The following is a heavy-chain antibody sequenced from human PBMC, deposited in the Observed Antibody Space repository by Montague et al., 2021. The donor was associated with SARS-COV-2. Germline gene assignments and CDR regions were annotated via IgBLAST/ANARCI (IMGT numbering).Heavy chain of an antibody. CDR2: LNYGGNA. D-gene: IGHD6-19*01. CDR1: GASVSGSSYY. V-gene: IGHV4-39*01. J-gene: IGHJ3*01. Sequence: SETLSLTCTVSGASVSGSSYYWGWIRQPPGKGLEWIGSLNYGGNAYYNPSLMSRVTISVDTSKNQFSLRLGSVTAADTAVYYCARPGGFSGKALDALDVWGQGTVVTVSS. CDR3: ARPGGFSGKALDALDV.